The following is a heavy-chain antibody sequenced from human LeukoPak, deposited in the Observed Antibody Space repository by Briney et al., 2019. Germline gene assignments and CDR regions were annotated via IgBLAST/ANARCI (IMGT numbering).Heavy chain of an antibody. CDR3: GRVIAGAIDY. Sequence: GGSLRLSCAASGFTFNGHSMTWVRQAPGKGLEWVANINLDGSERFYVDFVEGRFTISRDNADNSMYLQMNSLRAEDTAVYYCGRVIAGAIDYWGQGTLVTVSS. D-gene: IGHD6-13*01. V-gene: IGHV3-7*01. CDR1: GFTFNGHS. CDR2: INLDGSER. J-gene: IGHJ4*02.